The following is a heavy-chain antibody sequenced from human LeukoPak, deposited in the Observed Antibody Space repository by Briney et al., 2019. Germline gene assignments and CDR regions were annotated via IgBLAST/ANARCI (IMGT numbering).Heavy chain of an antibody. V-gene: IGHV1-46*01. J-gene: IGHJ4*02. CDR1: GYTFTSNY. D-gene: IGHD3-10*01. CDR3: ARAGITMVRGVIITSDNLYFDY. CDR2: ISPSGGST. Sequence: ASVKVSCKAFGYTFTSNYMHWVRQPRGQGPEWMGVISPSGGSTNYAQKFQGRVTITADESTSTAYMELSSLRSEDTAVYYCARAGITMVRGVIITSDNLYFDYWGQGTLVTVSS.